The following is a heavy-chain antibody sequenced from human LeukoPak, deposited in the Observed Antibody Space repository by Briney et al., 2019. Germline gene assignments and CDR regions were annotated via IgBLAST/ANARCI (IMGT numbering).Heavy chain of an antibody. CDR3: AKDQEGGGWYHWFDP. CDR2: ISYDGSNK. J-gene: IGHJ5*02. D-gene: IGHD6-19*01. CDR1: GFTFSSYG. V-gene: IGHV3-30*18. Sequence: GGSLRLSCAASGFTFSSYGMHWVRQAPGKGLEWVAVISYDGSNKYYADSVKGRFTISRDNSKNTLHLQMNSLRAEDTAVYYCAKDQEGGGWYHWFDPWGQGTLVTVSS.